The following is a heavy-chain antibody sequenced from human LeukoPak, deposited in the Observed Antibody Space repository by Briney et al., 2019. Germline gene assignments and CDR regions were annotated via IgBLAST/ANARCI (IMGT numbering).Heavy chain of an antibody. V-gene: IGHV4-4*07. CDR2: ISASGNT. CDR3: AKGGSTNFYYGDV. Sequence: SETLSLTCTVSGGSISSYYWSWIRQPAGKGLEWIGRISASGNTNYNPSLKSRVTMSVDTSKNLFALKLSSVTAADTAVYYCAKGGSTNFYYGDVWGQGTTVTVSS. CDR1: GGSISSYY. J-gene: IGHJ6*02. D-gene: IGHD2/OR15-2a*01.